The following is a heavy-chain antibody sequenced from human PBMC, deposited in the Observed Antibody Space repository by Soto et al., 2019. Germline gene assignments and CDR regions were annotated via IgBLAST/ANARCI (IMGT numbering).Heavy chain of an antibody. CDR1: GGSFRGFY. CDR2: INHVGIT. J-gene: IGHJ4*02. Sequence: PSETLSLTCAVSGGSFRGFYWTWIRQSPGKGLEWLGDINHVGITNYNPSLKSRVSIPVDTSKSQFSLKLSSVTAADTAVYYCARAHDFWGPSQQPFDSWGQGTLVTVSS. V-gene: IGHV4-34*01. D-gene: IGHD3-3*01. CDR3: ARAHDFWGPSQQPFDS.